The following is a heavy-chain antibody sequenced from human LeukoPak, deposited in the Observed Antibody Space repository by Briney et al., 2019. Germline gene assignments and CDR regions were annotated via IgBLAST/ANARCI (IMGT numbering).Heavy chain of an antibody. J-gene: IGHJ4*02. D-gene: IGHD6-13*01. CDR2: IRYDGSNK. CDR3: AKGPQLVKVYYFDY. Sequence: PGGSLRLSCAASGFTFSSYGMHWVRQAPGKGLEWVAFIRYDGSNKYYADSVKGRFTISRDNSKNTLYLQMNSLRAEDTAVYYCAKGPQLVKVYYFDYWGQGTLVTVSS. CDR1: GFTFSSYG. V-gene: IGHV3-30*02.